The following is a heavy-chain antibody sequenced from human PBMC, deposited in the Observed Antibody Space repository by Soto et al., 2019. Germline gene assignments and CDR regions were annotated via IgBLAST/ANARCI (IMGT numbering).Heavy chain of an antibody. J-gene: IGHJ6*02. V-gene: IGHV1-8*01. CDR2: MNPNSGNT. Sequence: QVQLVKSGAEVKKPGASVKVSCKASGYTFTSYDINWVRQATGQGLEWMGWMNPNSGNTGYAQKCQFRVTMTRNTSISTAYMELSSLRSEDTAVYYCAKEKSSYGMDVWGQGTKVTVSS. CDR1: GYTFTSYD. CDR3: AKEKSSYGMDV.